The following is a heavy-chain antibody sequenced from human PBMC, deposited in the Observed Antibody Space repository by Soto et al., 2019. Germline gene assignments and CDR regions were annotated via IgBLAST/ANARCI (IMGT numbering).Heavy chain of an antibody. Sequence: EVQLVESGGGLVQPGGSLRLSCAASGFTFSSYWTSWVRQAPGKGLEWVANIKQDGSEKYYVDSVKGRFTISRDNAKNSLYLQMNSLRAEDTAVYYCAMVRGENDYWGQGTLVTVSS. CDR2: IKQDGSEK. V-gene: IGHV3-7*03. J-gene: IGHJ4*02. CDR1: GFTFSSYW. D-gene: IGHD3-10*01. CDR3: AMVRGENDY.